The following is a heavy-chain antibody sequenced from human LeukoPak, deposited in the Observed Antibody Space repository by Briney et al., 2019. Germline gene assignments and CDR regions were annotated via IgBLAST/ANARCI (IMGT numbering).Heavy chain of an antibody. J-gene: IGHJ4*02. CDR1: GGSISGYY. Sequence: SETLSLTCTVSGGSISGYYWTWIRQPPGKGLEWIGYVSYSGSSNYNPSLKRRITILLDTSKNQFFLKLSSVTAADAAVYYCARVGDSDYGYFFDSWSQGTLVTVSS. V-gene: IGHV4-59*01. D-gene: IGHD4-17*01. CDR2: VSYSGSS. CDR3: ARVGDSDYGYFFDS.